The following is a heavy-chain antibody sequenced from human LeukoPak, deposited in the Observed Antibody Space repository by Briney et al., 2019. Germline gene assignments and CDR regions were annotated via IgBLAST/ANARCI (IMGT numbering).Heavy chain of an antibody. CDR1: GGSISSYL. Sequence: PSETLSLTCTVSGGSISSYLWSWIRQPPGKGLEWIGYIYYSGSTNYNPSLKSRVTILVDTSKNQSSLKVSSVTAADTAVYYCARGQYSGSCFDNWGQGSLVTVSS. CDR2: IYYSGST. D-gene: IGHD1-26*01. CDR3: ARGQYSGSCFDN. J-gene: IGHJ4*02. V-gene: IGHV4-59*01.